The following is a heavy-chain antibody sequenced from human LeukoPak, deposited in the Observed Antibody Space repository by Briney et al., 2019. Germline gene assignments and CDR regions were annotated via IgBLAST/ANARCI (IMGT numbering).Heavy chain of an antibody. Sequence: ASVKVSCKASGGTFSSYAISWVRQAPGQGLEWMGGIIPIFGTANYAQKFQGRVTITTDESTSTAYMELSSLRSEDTAVYYCASGDWNDEDYFDYWGQGTLVTVSS. D-gene: IGHD1-1*01. CDR2: IIPIFGTA. CDR3: ASGDWNDEDYFDY. CDR1: GGTFSSYA. V-gene: IGHV1-69*05. J-gene: IGHJ4*02.